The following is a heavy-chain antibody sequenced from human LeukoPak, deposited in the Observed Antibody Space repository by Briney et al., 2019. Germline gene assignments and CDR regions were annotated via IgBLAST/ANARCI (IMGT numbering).Heavy chain of an antibody. V-gene: IGHV3-33*01. J-gene: IGHJ6*02. Sequence: GGSLRLSCVASGFTFRSHGMHWVRQAPGKGLEWVAVIWYDGSNEYFADSVKGRFTISRVNSKNILYLQMNSLRAEDTAVYYCARDIASTRMDVWGQGTTVSVSS. CDR3: ARDIASTRMDV. CDR2: IWYDGSNE. D-gene: IGHD2-15*01. CDR1: GFTFRSHG.